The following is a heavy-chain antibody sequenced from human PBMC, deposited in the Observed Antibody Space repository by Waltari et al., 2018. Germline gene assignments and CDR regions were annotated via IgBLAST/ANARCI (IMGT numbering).Heavy chain of an antibody. Sequence: VQLVQSGAEVRKPGPPVMVSCRASGKPLTTFARHWVRQAPGQRLEWMGWINAGNGNTKYSQEFQGRVTITRDTSASTAYMELSSLRSEDMAVYYCARGPYYYYMDVWGKGTTVTVSS. CDR2: INAGNGNT. CDR3: ARGPYYYYMDV. J-gene: IGHJ6*03. V-gene: IGHV1-3*03. CDR1: GKPLTTFA.